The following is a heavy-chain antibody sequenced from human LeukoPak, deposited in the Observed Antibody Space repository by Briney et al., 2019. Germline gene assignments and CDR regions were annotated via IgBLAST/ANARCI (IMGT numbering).Heavy chain of an antibody. J-gene: IGHJ6*02. CDR1: GFTFSSYA. V-gene: IGHV3-23*01. Sequence: QPGGSLRLSCAASGFTFSSYAMSWVRQAPGKGLEWVSAISGSGGSTYYADSVKGRFTISRDNSKNTLYLQMNSLRAEDTAVYYCARDPAGGSPPYYYGMDVWGQGTTVTVSS. CDR2: ISGSGGST. CDR3: ARDPAGGSPPYYYGMDV. D-gene: IGHD1-26*01.